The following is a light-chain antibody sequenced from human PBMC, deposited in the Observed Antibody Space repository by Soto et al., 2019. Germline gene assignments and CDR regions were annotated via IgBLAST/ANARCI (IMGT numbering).Light chain of an antibody. V-gene: IGKV1-5*03. CDR2: KTT. CDR1: QSLTMW. Sequence: DIHMTQSPSTLSASVGDRVTITCRASQSLTMWLAWYKQKPGKDPNLLIYKTTSLESGVPSRCSGSGAGTEFTVTLSKQQPDEFARYYCHRWRDAAWTFGQGTKVEVK. J-gene: IGKJ1*01. CDR3: HRWRDAAWT.